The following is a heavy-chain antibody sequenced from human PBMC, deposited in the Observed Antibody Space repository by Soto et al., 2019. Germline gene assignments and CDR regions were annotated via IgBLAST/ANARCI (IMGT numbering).Heavy chain of an antibody. Sequence: SETLSLTCSVSGGSINSYYWNWIRQPPGKGLEWIGYIDHSGSTNYNPSLKSRLTISRDTSKNHFSLKLRSVTAADTAVYYCARFLAVRGVIIRNWFDPWGQGTLVTVSS. J-gene: IGHJ5*02. CDR3: ARFLAVRGVIIRNWFDP. V-gene: IGHV4-59*01. D-gene: IGHD3-10*01. CDR1: GGSINSYY. CDR2: IDHSGST.